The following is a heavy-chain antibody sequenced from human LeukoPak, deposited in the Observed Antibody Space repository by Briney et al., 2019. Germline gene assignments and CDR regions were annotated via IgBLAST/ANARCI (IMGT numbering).Heavy chain of an antibody. J-gene: IGHJ5*02. CDR3: ARVGQYSQLKRPNWFDP. CDR2: INHSGST. Sequence: SETLSLTCAVYGGSFSGYYWSWIRQPPGKGLEWIGEINHSGSTNYNPSLKSRVTISVDTSKNQFSLKLSSVTAADTAVYYCARVGQYSQLKRPNWFDPWGQGTLVTVSS. V-gene: IGHV4-34*01. D-gene: IGHD6-6*01. CDR1: GGSFSGYY.